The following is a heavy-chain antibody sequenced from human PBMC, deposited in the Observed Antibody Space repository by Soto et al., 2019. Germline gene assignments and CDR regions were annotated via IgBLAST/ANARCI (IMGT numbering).Heavy chain of an antibody. CDR1: GFTFDDYA. V-gene: IGHV3-9*01. D-gene: IGHD6-6*01. J-gene: IGHJ4*02. CDR2: ISWNSGSI. Sequence: GGSLRLSCAASGFTFDDYAMHWVRQAPGKGLEWVSGISWNSGSIGYADSVKGRFTISRDNAKNYLYLQMNSLRAEDTALYYCAKDIAARPMYYFDYWGQGTLVTVSS. CDR3: AKDIAARPMYYFDY.